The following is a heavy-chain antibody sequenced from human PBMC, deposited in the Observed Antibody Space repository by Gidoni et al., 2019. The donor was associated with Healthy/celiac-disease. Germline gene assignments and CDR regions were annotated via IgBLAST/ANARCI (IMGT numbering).Heavy chain of an antibody. Sequence: QVQLVESGGGVVQPGRSLRLSCAASGVTFSSYGMHWVRQAPGKGLEWVAVISYDGSNKYYADSVKGRFTISRDKSKNTLYLQMNSLRAEDTAVYYCAKDRVRLPGYYYYGMDVWGLGTTVTVSS. J-gene: IGHJ6*02. CDR3: AKDRVRLPGYYYYGMDV. CDR2: ISYDGSNK. CDR1: GVTFSSYG. V-gene: IGHV3-30*18.